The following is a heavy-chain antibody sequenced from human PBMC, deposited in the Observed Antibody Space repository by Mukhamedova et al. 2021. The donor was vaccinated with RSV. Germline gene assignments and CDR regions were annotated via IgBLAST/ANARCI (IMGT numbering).Heavy chain of an antibody. V-gene: IGHV3-23*01. CDR1: A. CDR3: ARARYCSSTSCYLDN. D-gene: IGHD2-2*01. Sequence: AMSWVRQAPGKGLEWVSGISGSGDSTYYADSVKGRFTISRDNSKNTLYLQMNSLRAEDTAVDYCARARYCSSTSCYLDNWGQGT. J-gene: IGHJ4*02. CDR2: ISGSGDST.